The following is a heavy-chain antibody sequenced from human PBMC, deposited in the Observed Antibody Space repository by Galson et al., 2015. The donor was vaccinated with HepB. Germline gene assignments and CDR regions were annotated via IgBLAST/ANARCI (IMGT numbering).Heavy chain of an antibody. CDR3: ARGEAYCGGDCYGPFDY. V-gene: IGHV3-33*01. Sequence: SLRLSCAASGFTFSSYGMHWVRQAPGKGLEWVAVIWYDGSNKYDADSVKGRFTISRDNSKNTLYLQMNSLRAEDTAVYYCARGEAYCGGDCYGPFDYWGQGTLVTVSS. D-gene: IGHD2-21*01. J-gene: IGHJ4*02. CDR2: IWYDGSNK. CDR1: GFTFSSYG.